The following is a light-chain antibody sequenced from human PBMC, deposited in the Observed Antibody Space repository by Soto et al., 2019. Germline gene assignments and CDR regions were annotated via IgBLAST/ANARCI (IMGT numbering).Light chain of an antibody. J-gene: IGKJ4*01. V-gene: IGKV1-9*01. CDR3: QQLDSSPLT. Sequence: DIQLTQSPSFLSASVGDRVTITCRASQGISTYLAWYQQKPGKAPKILIYSASTLQSGVPSRFSGSRSGTEFTLKISSLQPEDFATYACQQLDSSPLTFGGGTKVEIK. CDR1: QGISTY. CDR2: SAS.